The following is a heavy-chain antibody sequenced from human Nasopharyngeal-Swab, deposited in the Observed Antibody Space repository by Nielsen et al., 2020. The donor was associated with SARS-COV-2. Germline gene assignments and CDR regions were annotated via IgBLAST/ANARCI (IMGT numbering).Heavy chain of an antibody. V-gene: IGHV1-46*02. Sequence: VKVSCKASGYTFNNYSIHWVRQAPGQGLEWMGMINPGSGGTTYAQKFQGRVTMTRDTSTSTVFMDLSSLRSEDTAVYYCARRGRCSGSSCDMDVWGQGTTVTVSS. CDR3: ARRGRCSGSSCDMDV. J-gene: IGHJ6*02. D-gene: IGHD2-2*01. CDR2: INPGSGGT. CDR1: GYTFNNYS.